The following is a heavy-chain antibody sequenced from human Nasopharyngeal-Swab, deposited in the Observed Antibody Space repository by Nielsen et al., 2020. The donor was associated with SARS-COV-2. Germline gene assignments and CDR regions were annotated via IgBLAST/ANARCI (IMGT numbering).Heavy chain of an antibody. J-gene: IGHJ4*02. CDR3: TTDFYFDY. V-gene: IGHV3-73*01. Sequence: GGSLRLSCAASGFIFSASAIHWVRQASGKGLEWVGRIGDKEHNYATTYGASVQGRFTISRDDSKNAAFLQMDGLKTEDTALYYCTTDFYFDYWGQGALVTVSS. CDR2: IGDKEHNYAT. CDR1: GFIFSASA.